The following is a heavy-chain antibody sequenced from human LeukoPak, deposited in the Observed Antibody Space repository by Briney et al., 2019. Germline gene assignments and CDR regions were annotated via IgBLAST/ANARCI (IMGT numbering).Heavy chain of an antibody. Sequence: SETLSLTCTVSGGSVGSGSYYWSWIRQPPGKGLEWIGYIYYSGSTNYNPSLKSRVTISVDTSKNQFSLKLSSVTAADTAVYYCARDILSGSPDAFDIWGQGTMVTVSS. V-gene: IGHV4-61*01. CDR2: IYYSGST. CDR1: GGSVGSGSYY. J-gene: IGHJ3*02. D-gene: IGHD1-26*01. CDR3: ARDILSGSPDAFDI.